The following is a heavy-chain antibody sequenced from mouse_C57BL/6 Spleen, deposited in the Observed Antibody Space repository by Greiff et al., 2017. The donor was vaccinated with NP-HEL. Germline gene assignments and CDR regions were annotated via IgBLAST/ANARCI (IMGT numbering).Heavy chain of an antibody. Sequence: EVKLMESGPGLVKPSQSLSLTCSVTGYSITSGYYWNWIRQFPGNKLEWMGYISYDGSNNYNPSLKNRIPITRDTSKNQFFLKLNSVTTEDTATYYCARDGGRGYYFDDWGQGTTLTVSS. CDR1: GYSITSGYY. CDR2: ISYDGSN. V-gene: IGHV3-6*01. CDR3: ARDGGRGYYFDD. J-gene: IGHJ2*01. D-gene: IGHD3-3*01.